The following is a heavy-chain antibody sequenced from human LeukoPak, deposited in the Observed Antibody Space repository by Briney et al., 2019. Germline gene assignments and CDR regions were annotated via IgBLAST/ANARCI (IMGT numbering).Heavy chain of an antibody. D-gene: IGHD3-10*01. CDR3: ARDRSQEFDP. CDR2: IQYDGSKK. V-gene: IGHV3-30*02. J-gene: IGHJ5*02. CDR1: GFTFSSNG. Sequence: GSLRLSCVASGFTFSSNGMHWVRQAPGKGLEWVTFIQYDGSKKYYADSVKGRFTISRDNSKNTLYLQMNRLRADDTAVYYCARDRSQEFDPWGQGTLVTVSS.